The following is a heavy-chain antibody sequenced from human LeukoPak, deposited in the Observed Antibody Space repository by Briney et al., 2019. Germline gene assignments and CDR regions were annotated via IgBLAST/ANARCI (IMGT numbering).Heavy chain of an antibody. CDR1: EFIFSDYY. Sequence: GGSLRLSCAASEFIFSDYYIYWIRQAPGKGLEWVSCISSSGTTTYHADSVKGRFTISRDNARNSVYLQMNSLRAEDTAVYYCTTSRYDILTGYYDDYWGQGTLVTVSS. CDR2: ISSSGTTT. CDR3: TTSRYDILTGYYDDY. V-gene: IGHV3-11*01. D-gene: IGHD3-9*01. J-gene: IGHJ4*02.